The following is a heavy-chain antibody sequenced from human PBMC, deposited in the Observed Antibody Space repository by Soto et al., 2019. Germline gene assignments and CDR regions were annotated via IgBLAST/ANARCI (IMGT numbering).Heavy chain of an antibody. CDR1: GGTFSNYA. D-gene: IGHD2-15*01. J-gene: IGHJ5*02. V-gene: IGHV1-69*15. Sequence: QVQLVQSGAEVKKPGSSVKVSCKASGGTFSNYAITWVRQAPGQGLEWLGRIIPIFGTTDYAQKFLGRVTISADESTPTAYMDLSSLRSDDTAVYYCAKDGGREGYFGNWFDPWGQGNLVTVSA. CDR2: IIPIFGTT. CDR3: AKDGGREGYFGNWFDP.